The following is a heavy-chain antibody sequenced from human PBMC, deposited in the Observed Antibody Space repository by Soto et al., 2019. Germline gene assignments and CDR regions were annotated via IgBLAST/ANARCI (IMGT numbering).Heavy chain of an antibody. D-gene: IGHD6-13*01. Sequence: EVQLVESGGGLVQPGRSLRLSCAASGFTFDDYAMHWVRQAPGKGLEWVSGINWNSGSRAYADSVKGRFTISRDNAKNSLYLQMNSLRGEDTAFYYCAKDGGPLQQLPRSWFDYWGQGILVTVSS. CDR2: INWNSGSR. CDR3: AKDGGPLQQLPRSWFDY. V-gene: IGHV3-9*01. J-gene: IGHJ4*02. CDR1: GFTFDDYA.